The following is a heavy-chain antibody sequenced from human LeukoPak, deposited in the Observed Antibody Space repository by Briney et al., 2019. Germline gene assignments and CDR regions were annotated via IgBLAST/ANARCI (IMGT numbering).Heavy chain of an antibody. J-gene: IGHJ3*01. Sequence: PSETLSLTCTVSGGSITSSLYPWSTTSYYWGWIRQSPGKGLEWLGSVYYSGSTFYHPSLKSRVTISLDTAKNQFSLRLSSVTAADTAVYYCAGYDSSAYSQRDDAFDLWGQGTMVIVSS. CDR1: GGSITSSLYPWSTTSYY. V-gene: IGHV4-39*07. CDR3: AGYDSSAYSQRDDAFDL. D-gene: IGHD3-22*01. CDR2: VYYSGST.